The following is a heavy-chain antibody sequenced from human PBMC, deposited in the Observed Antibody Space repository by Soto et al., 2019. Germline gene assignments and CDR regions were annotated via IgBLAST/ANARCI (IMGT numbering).Heavy chain of an antibody. CDR1: EYRFTSHW. D-gene: IGHD3-22*01. CDR3: ARHETYSYDISGYPVDY. V-gene: IGHV5-10-1*01. J-gene: IGHJ4*02. CDR2: IDPSDSYT. Sequence: KVSRKGSEYRFTSHWISWVRQMPGKGLEWMGRIDPSDSYTNYSPSFQGHVTISADKSISTAYLQWSSLKASDTAMYYCARHETYSYDISGYPVDYWCQGPLVTVSS.